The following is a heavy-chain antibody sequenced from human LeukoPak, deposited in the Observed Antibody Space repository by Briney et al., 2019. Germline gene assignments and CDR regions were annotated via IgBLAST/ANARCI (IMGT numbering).Heavy chain of an antibody. Sequence: GGSLRLSCAASGFTFNSYAMSWVRQAPGKGLEWVSTISGSAISTDYADSVKGRFTISRDNSKNSLYLRMNSLRAEDTAVYYCARLTSSSARTNAFDIWGQGTMVTVSS. D-gene: IGHD6-6*01. CDR1: GFTFNSYA. V-gene: IGHV3-23*01. J-gene: IGHJ3*02. CDR2: ISGSAIST. CDR3: ARLTSSSARTNAFDI.